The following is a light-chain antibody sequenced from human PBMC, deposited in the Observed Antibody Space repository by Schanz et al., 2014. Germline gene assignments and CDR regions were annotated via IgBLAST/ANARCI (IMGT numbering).Light chain of an antibody. J-gene: IGKJ1*01. CDR1: QSISSKY. Sequence: EIVLTQSPGTLSLSPGERATLSCRASQSISSKYFAWYQQRPGQAPRLLIYGASSRATGIPDRFSGSGSGTDFTLTISRLEPEDFAVYYCQQYGTSPGTFGRGTKVEV. CDR3: QQYGTSPGT. CDR2: GAS. V-gene: IGKV3-20*01.